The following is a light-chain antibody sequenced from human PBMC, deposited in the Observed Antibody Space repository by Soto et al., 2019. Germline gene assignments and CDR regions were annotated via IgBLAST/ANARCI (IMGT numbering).Light chain of an antibody. CDR1: QSVSSSY. CDR3: QKYGSSPWT. CDR2: GES. V-gene: IGKV3-20*01. Sequence: VLTQSPDTLSLSPGDSATLSCRASQSVSSSYLAWYQQKTGQAPRILIYGESSRATGIPARLSGSGSGTDFNLTISRLEPEDFAVYYCQKYGSSPWTCGQGTKVDIK. J-gene: IGKJ1*01.